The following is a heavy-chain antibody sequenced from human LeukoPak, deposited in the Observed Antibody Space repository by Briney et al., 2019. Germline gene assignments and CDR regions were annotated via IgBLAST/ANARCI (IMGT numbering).Heavy chain of an antibody. Sequence: SETLSLTCTVSGGSISSYYWSWIRQPPGKGLEWIGYIYYRGSTNYTPSLTSRVTISVDTSKNQFSLKLSSVTAADTAVYYCARDRRHYYGSGSYYNGFVPWGQGTLVTVSS. J-gene: IGHJ5*02. CDR2: IYYRGST. CDR3: ARDRRHYYGSGSYYNGFVP. V-gene: IGHV4-59*01. CDR1: GGSISSYY. D-gene: IGHD3-10*01.